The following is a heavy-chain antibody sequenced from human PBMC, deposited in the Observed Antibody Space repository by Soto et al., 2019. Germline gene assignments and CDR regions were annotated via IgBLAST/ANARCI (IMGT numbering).Heavy chain of an antibody. CDR2: IYYTETT. Sequence: SETLSLTCTVSGGAISSYYWTWIRQPPGKGLEWIGNIYYTETTNYNPSLKSRVTISIDTSKSQFSLKLNSVTAADTAVYYCATGYFDDFAYWGQGALVTVSS. CDR3: ATGYFDDFAY. CDR1: GGAISSYY. D-gene: IGHD5-12*01. V-gene: IGHV4-59*01. J-gene: IGHJ4*02.